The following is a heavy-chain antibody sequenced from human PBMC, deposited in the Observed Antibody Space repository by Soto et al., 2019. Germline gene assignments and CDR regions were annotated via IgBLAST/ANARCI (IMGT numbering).Heavy chain of an antibody. CDR2: IYYSGST. V-gene: IGHV4-61*08. CDR3: ARQSGGYYYYGMDV. Sequence: PSETLSLTCTVSGGSISSGGYYWNWIRQHPGKGLEWIGYIYYSGSTYYNPSLKSRVTISVDTSKNQFSLKLSSVTAADSSIYYCARQSGGYYYYGMDVWGQGTTVTVSS. D-gene: IGHD1-26*01. CDR1: GGSISSGGYY. J-gene: IGHJ6*02.